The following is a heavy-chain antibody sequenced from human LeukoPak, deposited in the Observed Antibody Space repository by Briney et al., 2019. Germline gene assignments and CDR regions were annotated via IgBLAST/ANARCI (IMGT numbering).Heavy chain of an antibody. CDR3: ARGGILLWFGDGRDWFDP. Sequence: SETLSLTCAVYGGSFSGYYWSWLRQPPGKGLEWIGEINHSGSTNYNPSLKSRVTISVDTSKNQFSLKLSSVTAADTAVYYCARGGILLWFGDGRDWFDPWGQGTLVTVSS. J-gene: IGHJ5*01. V-gene: IGHV4-34*01. CDR2: INHSGST. D-gene: IGHD3-10*01. CDR1: GGSFSGYY.